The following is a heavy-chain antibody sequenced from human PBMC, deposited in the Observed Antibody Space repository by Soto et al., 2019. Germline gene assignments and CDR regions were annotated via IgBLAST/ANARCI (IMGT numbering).Heavy chain of an antibody. CDR1: GFSFSTSGMC. V-gene: IGHV2-70*01. CDR2: IDWDDDK. CDR3: ARNFDDTGNYYARIDD. J-gene: IGHJ4*02. Sequence: SGPTLVNPTQTLTLTCTFSGFSFSTSGMCVSWIRQPPGKALEWLALIDWDDDKFYLPSLKTRLTISRDTSKNQVVLTMTNMDPLDTATYYCARNFDDTGNYYARIDDWGQGTLVTVSS. D-gene: IGHD3-10*01.